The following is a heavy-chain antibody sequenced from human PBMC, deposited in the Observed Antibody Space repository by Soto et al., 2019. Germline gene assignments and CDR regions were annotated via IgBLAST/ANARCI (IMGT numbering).Heavy chain of an antibody. Sequence: GGSLRLSCAASGFTFGNYAMSWVRQTPGKGLEWVSSLSGSGGHIYYTGSVKGRFTISRDNSKNTLYLQMDSLRGDDTAVYYCARALDSSGYSPSLPGFDPWGQGTLVTVSS. CDR3: ARALDSSGYSPSLPGFDP. J-gene: IGHJ5*02. D-gene: IGHD3-22*01. CDR1: GFTFGNYA. V-gene: IGHV3-23*01. CDR2: LSGSGGHI.